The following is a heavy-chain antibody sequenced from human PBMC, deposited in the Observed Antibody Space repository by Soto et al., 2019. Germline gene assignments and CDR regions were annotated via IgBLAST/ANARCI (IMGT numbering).Heavy chain of an antibody. CDR2: IYYSGNT. CDR3: ARAPNYYDSSGYYYYFDY. V-gene: IGHV4-39*07. CDR1: GGSIRSSSYY. D-gene: IGHD3-22*01. Sequence: SETLSLTCTVSGGSIRSSSYYWGWIRQPPGKGLEWIGSIYYSGNTYYNPSLKSRVTISVDRSKNQFSLKLSSVTAADTAVYYCARAPNYYDSSGYYYYFDYWGQGTLVTVSS. J-gene: IGHJ4*01.